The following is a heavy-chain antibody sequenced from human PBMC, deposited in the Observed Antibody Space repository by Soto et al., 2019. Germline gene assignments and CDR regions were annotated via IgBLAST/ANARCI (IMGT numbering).Heavy chain of an antibody. J-gene: IGHJ4*02. CDR1: GGTFGSYA. V-gene: IGHV1-69*13. CDR2: IIPIFGTA. D-gene: IGHD6-6*01. CDR3: ATPAGGQLVGFDY. Sequence: GASVKVSCKASGGTFGSYAISWVRQAPGQGLEWMGGIIPIFGTANYAQKFQGRVTITADESTSTAYMELSSLRSEDTAVYYCATPAGGQLVGFDYWGQGTLVTVSS.